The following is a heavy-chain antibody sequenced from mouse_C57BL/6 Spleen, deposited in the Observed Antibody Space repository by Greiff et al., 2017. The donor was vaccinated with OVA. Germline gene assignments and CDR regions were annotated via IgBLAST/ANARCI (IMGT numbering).Heavy chain of an antibody. D-gene: IGHD1-1*02. CDR3: ARHSMVYYAMDY. CDR1: GFTFSDYY. Sequence: EVKLMESGGGLVQPGGSLKLSCAASGFTFSDYYMYWVRQTPEKRLEWVAYISNGGGSTYYPDTVKGRFTISRDNAKNTLYLQMSRLKSEDTAMYYCARHSMVYYAMDYWGQGTSVTVSS. J-gene: IGHJ4*01. CDR2: ISNGGGST. V-gene: IGHV5-12*01.